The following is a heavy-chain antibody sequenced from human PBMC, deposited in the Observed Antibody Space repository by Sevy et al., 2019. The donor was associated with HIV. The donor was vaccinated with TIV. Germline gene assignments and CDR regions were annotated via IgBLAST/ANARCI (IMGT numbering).Heavy chain of an antibody. J-gene: IGHJ5*02. CDR3: ARGLTVWGNWFDP. V-gene: IGHV4-34*01. D-gene: IGHD3-16*01. CDR2: INHSGST. CDR1: GGSFSGYY. Sequence: SETLSLTCAVYGGSFSGYYWSWIRQPPGKGLEWIGEINHSGSTNYNPSLKSRVTISVDTSKNQFSLKLSSVTAADTAVYYCARGLTVWGNWFDPWGQGTLVTVSS.